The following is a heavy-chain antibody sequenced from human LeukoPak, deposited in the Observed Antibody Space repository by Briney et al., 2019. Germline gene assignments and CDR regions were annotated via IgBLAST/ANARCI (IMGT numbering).Heavy chain of an antibody. CDR2: ISRGSGSSI. D-gene: IGHD3-10*02. Sequence: GGSLRLSCAASGFSFSDYYMTWIRQAPGKGLEWVSHISRGSGSSIYYADSVKGRFTISRGNAKNSLYLQMNSLRAEDTAVYYCAELGITMIGGVWGKGTTVTISS. V-gene: IGHV3-11*04. CDR3: AELGITMIGGV. CDR1: GFSFSDYY. J-gene: IGHJ6*04.